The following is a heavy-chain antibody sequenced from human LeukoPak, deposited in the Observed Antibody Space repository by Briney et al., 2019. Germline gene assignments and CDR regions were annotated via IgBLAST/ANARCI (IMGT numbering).Heavy chain of an antibody. Sequence: GGSLRLSCAASGFTFSNYGMHWVRQAPGKGLEWVAVISYDGSNKYYADSVKGRFTISRDNAKNSLYLQMNSLRVEDTAVYYCAKLAKYFYGSETYYFFEHWGQGTPVTASS. J-gene: IGHJ4*02. CDR1: GFTFSNYG. CDR3: AKLAKYFYGSETYYFFEH. CDR2: ISYDGSNK. V-gene: IGHV3-30*18. D-gene: IGHD3-10*01.